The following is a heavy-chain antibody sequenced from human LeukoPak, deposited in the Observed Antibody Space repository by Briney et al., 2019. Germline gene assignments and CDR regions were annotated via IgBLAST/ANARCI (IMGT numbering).Heavy chain of an antibody. CDR2: TYFRSKWYY. CDR1: GDSVSSDSAA. D-gene: IGHD6-6*01. Sequence: SQTLSLTCTISGDSVSSDSAAWNWIRQSPSRGLEWLARTYFRSKWYYDYALAVKGRITINPDTSKNQFSLQLNSVTPEDTAVYYCAREGGRKGRYSSSSKSSDYWGQGTLVTVSS. CDR3: AREGGRKGRYSSSSKSSDY. V-gene: IGHV6-1*01. J-gene: IGHJ4*02.